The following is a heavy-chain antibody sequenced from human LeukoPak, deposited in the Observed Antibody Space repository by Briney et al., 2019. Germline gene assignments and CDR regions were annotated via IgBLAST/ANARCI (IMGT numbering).Heavy chain of an antibody. D-gene: IGHD5-24*01. J-gene: IGHJ4*02. CDR3: ARVRDGYNFAFEY. CDR2: IYNSGGI. Sequence: SETLSLTCTVSGGSISSYYWSWIRQPPGKGLECIGYIYNSGGINYNPSLKSRVTISVDTSKNQFSLKLSSVTAADTAVYYCARVRDGYNFAFEYWGQGTLVTVSS. CDR1: GGSISSYY. V-gene: IGHV4-59*08.